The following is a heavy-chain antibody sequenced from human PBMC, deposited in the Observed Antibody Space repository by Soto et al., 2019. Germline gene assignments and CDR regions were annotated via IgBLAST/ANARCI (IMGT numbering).Heavy chain of an antibody. J-gene: IGHJ6*02. CDR2: IYSGGST. CDR1: GFTVSSNY. V-gene: IGHV3-53*01. Sequence: GGSLRLSCAASGFTVSSNYMSWVRQAPGKGLEWVSVIYSGGSTYYADSVKGRFTISRDNSKNTLYLQMNSLRAEDTAVYYAARERRDYYYGMDGWGQGTTVTVSS. CDR3: ARERRDYYYGMDG.